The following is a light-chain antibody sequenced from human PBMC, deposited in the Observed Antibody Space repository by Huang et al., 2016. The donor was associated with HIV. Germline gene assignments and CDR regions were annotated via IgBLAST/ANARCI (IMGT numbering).Light chain of an antibody. CDR2: DAY. CDR3: QQSYGEWIT. Sequence: IQLTQSPASLSASLGDTITMTCRASQNIGTYLNWFHQTSGKAPRLLISDAYTLHGGAPSRFRGGGSATEFTLTISGLQLEDFGTYYCQQSYGEWITFGHGTRLEVK. CDR1: QNIGTY. V-gene: IGKV1-39*01. J-gene: IGKJ5*01.